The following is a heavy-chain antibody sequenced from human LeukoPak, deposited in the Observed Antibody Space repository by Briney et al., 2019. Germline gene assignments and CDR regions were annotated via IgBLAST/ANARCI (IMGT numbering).Heavy chain of an antibody. Sequence: TGGSLRLSCAASGFTFSSYAMSWVRQAPGKGLEWVSAIIGSGGYSYYADSVKGRFTISRDNSKNTLSLQIDSLRAEDTAVYYCVKLRGIYLDFDSWGRGTLVSVSS. D-gene: IGHD1-26*01. CDR2: IIGSGGYS. CDR1: GFTFSSYA. J-gene: IGHJ4*02. V-gene: IGHV3-23*01. CDR3: VKLRGIYLDFDS.